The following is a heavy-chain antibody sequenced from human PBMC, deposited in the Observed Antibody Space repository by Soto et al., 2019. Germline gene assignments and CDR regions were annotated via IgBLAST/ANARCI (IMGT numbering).Heavy chain of an antibody. V-gene: IGHV4-30-4*08. Sequence: QVLLQESGPGLVKSSQTLSLTCTVSGDSLSGGDYYWSWIRQPPGKGLEWIGDIYYTGVTFYNPSLKVRLTIPLDSSKNQVSLRLNSVTAADTAVYFCDRDYRINGWSDYFFDDWGQGTLVTVSS. CDR3: DRDYRINGWSDYFFDD. CDR1: GDSLSGGDYY. CDR2: IYYTGVT. D-gene: IGHD6-19*01. J-gene: IGHJ4*02.